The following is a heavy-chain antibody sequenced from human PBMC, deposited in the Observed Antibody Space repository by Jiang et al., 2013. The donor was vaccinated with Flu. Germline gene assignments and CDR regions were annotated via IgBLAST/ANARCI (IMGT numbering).Heavy chain of an antibody. CDR3: AREGGINGWDY. V-gene: IGHV4-31*03. J-gene: IGHJ4*02. Sequence: TLSLTCTVSGGSISSGGYYWSWIRQHPGKGLEWIGYDLLQWEHLLQPSLKSRVTISVDTSKNQFSLKLSSVTAADTAVYYCAREGGINGWDYWGQGTLVTVSS. CDR2: DLLQWEH. CDR1: GGSISSGGYY. D-gene: IGHD3-16*01.